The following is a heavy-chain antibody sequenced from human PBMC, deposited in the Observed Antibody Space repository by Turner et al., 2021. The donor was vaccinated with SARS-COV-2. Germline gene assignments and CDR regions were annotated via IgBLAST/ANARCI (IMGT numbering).Heavy chain of an antibody. CDR3: SKWDGFGDS. D-gene: IGHD1-26*01. Sequence: EVQLLELGGGLVPPGGSLRISWLASGFTLGTNSMTWARKAAGKGLEWVSGISSSGTITFYRDSVKGRFTISRDVSKSTLYLQMNDLRVEDTAIYYCSKWDGFGDSWGQGTMVTVSS. CDR1: GFTLGTNS. CDR2: ISSSGTIT. J-gene: IGHJ5*01. V-gene: IGHV3-23*05.